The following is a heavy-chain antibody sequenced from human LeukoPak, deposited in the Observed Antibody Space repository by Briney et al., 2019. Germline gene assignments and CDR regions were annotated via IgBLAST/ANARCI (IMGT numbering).Heavy chain of an antibody. J-gene: IGHJ4*02. CDR3: ARGAVGYDFWSGYYPLEYYFDY. Sequence: SETLSLTCTVSGGSISSSSYYWGWIRQPPGKGLEWIVSIYYSGSTYYNPSLKSRVTISVDTSKNQFSLKLSSVTAADTAVYYCARGAVGYDFWSGYYPLEYYFDYWGQGTLVTVSS. D-gene: IGHD3-3*01. V-gene: IGHV4-39*01. CDR2: IYYSGST. CDR1: GGSISSSSYY.